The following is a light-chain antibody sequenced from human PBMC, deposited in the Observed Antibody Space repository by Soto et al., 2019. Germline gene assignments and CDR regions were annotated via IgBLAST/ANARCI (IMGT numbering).Light chain of an antibody. CDR3: QQYNNRPALT. CDR1: QGVGVW. Sequence: DIQMTQSPSSVSASVGDTVTITCRASQGVGVWLGWYQQKPGKAPHLLIYGASGLQVGVPSRFSGSVSGADFTLTISNLQPEDFAVYYCQQYNNRPALTFGGGTKVDIK. J-gene: IGKJ4*01. CDR2: GAS. V-gene: IGKV1-12*01.